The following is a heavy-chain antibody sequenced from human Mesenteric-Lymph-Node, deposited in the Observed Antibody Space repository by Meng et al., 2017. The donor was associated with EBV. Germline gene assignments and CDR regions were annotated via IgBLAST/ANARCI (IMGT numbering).Heavy chain of an antibody. CDR1: GGSIISGSCA. CDR3: ARSAGEDYFDY. Sequence: QLQRPQLGLGLVRPSKTLSLTCAVSGGSIISGSCAWSWCRQAPGKGLEWMGFIYHSGTTYLNSSLRSRVSLSVVTSKNQFSLNLRSVSSADTAIYYCARSAGEDYFDYWGQGTLVTVSS. D-gene: IGHD1-26*01. J-gene: IGHJ4*02. V-gene: IGHV4-30-2*01. CDR2: IYHSGTT.